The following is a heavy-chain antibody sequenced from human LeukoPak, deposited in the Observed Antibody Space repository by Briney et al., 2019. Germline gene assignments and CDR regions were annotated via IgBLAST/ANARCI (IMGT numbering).Heavy chain of an antibody. D-gene: IGHD2-2*01. Sequence: VASVKDSCKASGYTFTSYGISWVRQAPGQGLEWMGWISAYNGNTNYAQKLQGRVTMTTDTSTSTAYMELRSLRSDDTAVYYCARNDIVVVPAAMPKLRPYYMDVWGKGTTVTVSS. CDR3: ARNDIVVVPAAMPKLRPYYMDV. CDR1: GYTFTSYG. V-gene: IGHV1-18*01. CDR2: ISAYNGNT. J-gene: IGHJ6*03.